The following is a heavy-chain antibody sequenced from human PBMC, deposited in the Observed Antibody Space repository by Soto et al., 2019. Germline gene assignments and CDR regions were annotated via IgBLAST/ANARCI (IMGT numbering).Heavy chain of an antibody. Sequence: TGGSLRLSCAASGFTFSSYAMSWVRQAPGKGLEWVSAISGIGHSTYYADSVKGRFTISRDNSKNTLYLQMNSLRAEDTAVYYCAKRIMATIGHFDSWGQGTPVTVSS. CDR2: ISGIGHST. V-gene: IGHV3-23*01. J-gene: IGHJ4*02. CDR1: GFTFSSYA. CDR3: AKRIMATIGHFDS. D-gene: IGHD5-12*01.